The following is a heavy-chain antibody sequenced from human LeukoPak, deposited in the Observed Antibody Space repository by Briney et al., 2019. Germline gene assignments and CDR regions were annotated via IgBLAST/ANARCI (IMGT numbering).Heavy chain of an antibody. CDR3: AKDMGWAVAGTGFDP. Sequence: GGSLRLSCAASGFTFSSYSMNWVRQAPGKGLEWVSSISSSSYLYYADSVKGRFTISRDNSKNSLYLQMNSLRTEDTALYYCAKDMGWAVAGTGFDPWGQGTLVTVSS. CDR1: GFTFSSYS. CDR2: ISSSSYL. J-gene: IGHJ5*02. D-gene: IGHD6-19*01. V-gene: IGHV3-21*04.